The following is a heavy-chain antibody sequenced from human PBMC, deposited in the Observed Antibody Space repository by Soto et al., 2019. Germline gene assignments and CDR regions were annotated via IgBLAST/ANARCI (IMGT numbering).Heavy chain of an antibody. CDR2: IYGGLTT. CDR3: ARDRIEAAGTPRFNYYYGMDV. V-gene: IGHV3-30*14. J-gene: IGHJ6*02. D-gene: IGHD6-13*01. Sequence: QVELVESGGGVVQPGRSLRLSCAASGFTFSSYPMHWVRQAPGKGLEWVSVIYGGLTTSYADSVKGRFTISRDNSKNTLFLQMNSLRAEDTAVYYCARDRIEAAGTPRFNYYYGMDVWGQGTTFTVSS. CDR1: GFTFSSYP.